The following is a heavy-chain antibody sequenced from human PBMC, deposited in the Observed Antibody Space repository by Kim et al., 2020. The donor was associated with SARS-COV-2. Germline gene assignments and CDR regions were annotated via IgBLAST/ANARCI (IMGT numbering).Heavy chain of an antibody. CDR1: GFSFSCCV. CDR2: ISHDGTSS. Sequence: GGSLRLSCVASGFSFSCCVMTWVRQVPGKWPEWVSSISHDGTSSHYANSVRGRFTISRDDSKNTLYLQLNSLRGDDTALYYCAKDVWDYSGMDVWGQGTTVTVSS. J-gene: IGHJ6*02. V-gene: IGHV3-23*01. CDR3: AKDVWDYSGMDV. D-gene: IGHD1-26*01.